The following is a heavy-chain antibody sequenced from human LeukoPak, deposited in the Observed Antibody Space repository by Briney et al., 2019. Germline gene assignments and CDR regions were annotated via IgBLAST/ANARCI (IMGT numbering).Heavy chain of an antibody. CDR2: INPNSGGT. CDR3: ARDMGNIVVVPAAMLNCFDP. J-gene: IGHJ5*02. Sequence: ASVKVSCKASGYTFTGYYMHWVRQAPGQGLEWMGWINPNSGGTNYAQKFQGRVIMARGTSISTAYMELSRLRSDDTAVYYCARDMGNIVVVPAAMLNCFDPWGQGTLVTVPS. D-gene: IGHD2-2*01. CDR1: GYTFTGYY. V-gene: IGHV1-2*02.